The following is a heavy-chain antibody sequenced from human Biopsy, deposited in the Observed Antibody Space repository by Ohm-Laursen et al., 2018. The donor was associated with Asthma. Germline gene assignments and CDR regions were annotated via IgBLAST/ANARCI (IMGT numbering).Heavy chain of an antibody. D-gene: IGHD4-17*01. Sequence: SSVKVSCKISGYSLTDLSMHWVRQAPGQGLEWMGGHDHEEGGTVNARRFQGRVTMTEDTSTDTAYMELSSLSSVDTAVYYCASDFPKDYVRYNFQFWGQGTLVTVSS. J-gene: IGHJ4*02. CDR2: HDHEEGGT. CDR1: GYSLTDLS. V-gene: IGHV1-24*01. CDR3: ASDFPKDYVRYNFQF.